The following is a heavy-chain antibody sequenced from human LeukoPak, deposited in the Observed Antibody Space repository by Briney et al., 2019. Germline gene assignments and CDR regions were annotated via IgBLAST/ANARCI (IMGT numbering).Heavy chain of an antibody. CDR3: ARDRGPSIAVDGDAFDI. V-gene: IGHV1-2*02. D-gene: IGHD6-19*01. CDR1: GYTFTGYY. Sequence: ASVKVSCKASGYTFTGYYMHWVRQAPGQGLEWMGWINPNSGGTNYAQKFQGRVTMTRDTSISTAYMELSRLRSDDTAVYYCARDRGPSIAVDGDAFDIWGQGTMVTVSS. CDR2: INPNSGGT. J-gene: IGHJ3*02.